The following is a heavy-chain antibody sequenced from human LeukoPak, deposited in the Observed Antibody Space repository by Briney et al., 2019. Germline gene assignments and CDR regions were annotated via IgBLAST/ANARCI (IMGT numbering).Heavy chain of an antibody. D-gene: IGHD6-19*01. CDR2: ISWNSGSI. J-gene: IGHJ4*02. Sequence: PGGSLRLSCAASGFTFDDYAMHWVRQAPGKGLEWVSGISWNSGSIGYADSVKGRFTISRDNAKNSLYLQMNSLRAEDTALYYCAKVATLAVAGEIDYWGQGTLVTVSS. CDR3: AKVATLAVAGEIDY. V-gene: IGHV3-9*01. CDR1: GFTFDDYA.